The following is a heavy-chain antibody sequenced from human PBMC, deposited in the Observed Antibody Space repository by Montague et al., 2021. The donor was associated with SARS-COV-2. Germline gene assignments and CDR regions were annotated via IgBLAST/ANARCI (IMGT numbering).Heavy chain of an antibody. CDR3: ARVGRQQLVRLSGMDV. CDR1: GGSISSTNW. D-gene: IGHD6-13*01. V-gene: IGHV4-4*02. CDR2: IYHSGTI. Sequence: SETLSLTCAVSGGSISSTNWWTWVRQPPGKGLEWIGEIYHSGTIXYNPSLKSRVAISVDESKNHFSLNLTSVTAADTAVYYCARVGRQQLVRLSGMDVWGQGTTVTVSS. J-gene: IGHJ6*02.